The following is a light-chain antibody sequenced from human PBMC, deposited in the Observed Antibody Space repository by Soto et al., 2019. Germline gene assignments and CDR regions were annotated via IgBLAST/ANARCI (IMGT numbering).Light chain of an antibody. CDR2: FNN. CDR1: SSDIGSNT. CDR3: AAWDDSLSGVV. V-gene: IGLV1-44*01. Sequence: QSVLTQPPSASGTPGQGVTISCSGSSSDIGSNTVNWYQQLPGTAPKLLIYFNNQRPSGVPDRFSGSKSGTSASLAISGLQSEDEAQYYCAAWDDSLSGVVFGGGTKLTVL. J-gene: IGLJ2*01.